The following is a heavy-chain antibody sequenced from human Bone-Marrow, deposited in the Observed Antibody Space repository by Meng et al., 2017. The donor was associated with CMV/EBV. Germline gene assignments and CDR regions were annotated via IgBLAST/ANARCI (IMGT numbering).Heavy chain of an antibody. CDR2: ISPYNGNT. Sequence: ASVKVSCKASGYTFTTYSITWVRQAPGQGLEWMGWISPYNGNTDYAQKFQGRVTITTDESTSTAYMELSSLRSEDTAVYYCARNTDLSGSYDYWGQGTLVTVSS. D-gene: IGHD1-26*01. J-gene: IGHJ4*02. CDR3: ARNTDLSGSYDY. CDR1: GYTFTTYS. V-gene: IGHV1-18*01.